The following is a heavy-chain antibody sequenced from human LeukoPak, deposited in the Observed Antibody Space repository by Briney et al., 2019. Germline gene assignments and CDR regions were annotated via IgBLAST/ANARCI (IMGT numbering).Heavy chain of an antibody. CDR3: ARDAYTTTSYLFDP. CDR1: GFTLNKYW. CDR2: ITGNGSDI. V-gene: IGHV3-74*01. Sequence: PGGSLRLYCEASGFTLNKYWMHWVSHGPGKGLVWVSRITGNGSDIAYADSVKGRFTVSRDDAKNTLFLQMTSLRVEDTAIYYCARDAYTTTSYLFDPCGQGTLVTVSS. J-gene: IGHJ5*02. D-gene: IGHD4-17*01.